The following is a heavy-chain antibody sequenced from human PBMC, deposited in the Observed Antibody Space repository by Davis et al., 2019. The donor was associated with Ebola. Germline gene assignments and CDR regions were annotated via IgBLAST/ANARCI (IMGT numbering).Heavy chain of an antibody. D-gene: IGHD3-10*01. J-gene: IGHJ4*02. CDR3: ARDRYYYGSGSYGD. V-gene: IGHV3-23*01. Sequence: PGGSLRLSCAASGFTFSSHAMSWVRQAPGQGLEWVSAIRGSGSTTYYADSVKGRHTISRDNSKNTLYLQMNSLRDEDTAVYYCARDRYYYGSGSYGDWGQGTLVTVSS. CDR2: IRGSGSTT. CDR1: GFTFSSHA.